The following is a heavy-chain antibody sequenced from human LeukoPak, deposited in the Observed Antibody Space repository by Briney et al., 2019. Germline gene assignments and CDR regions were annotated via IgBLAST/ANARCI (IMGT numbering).Heavy chain of an antibody. D-gene: IGHD3-22*01. V-gene: IGHV3-66*01. CDR1: GFTVSSKH. J-gene: IGHJ6*02. CDR2: IYSGGST. CDR3: ARDLTYSRENYDMDV. Sequence: PGGSLRLSCAASGFTVSSKHMNWVRQAPGKELEWVSVIYSGGSTYYADSVKGRFTISRDNSKNTLYLQMNSLRVEDTAVYYCARDLTYSRENYDMDVWGQGTTVTVSS.